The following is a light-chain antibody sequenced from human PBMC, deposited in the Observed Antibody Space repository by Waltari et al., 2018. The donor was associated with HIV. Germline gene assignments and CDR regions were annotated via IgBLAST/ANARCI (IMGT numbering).Light chain of an antibody. CDR2: GNN. CDR3: GTWDDSLNGFYV. V-gene: IGLV1-44*01. J-gene: IGLJ1*01. Sequence: QSVLTQSPSASGTPGQRVTVSCSGSSSNIGSNDVSWYQLLPGTAPKLLIYGNNNWPSGVPDRFSGSKSGTSASLAIRGLQPEDEADYYCGTWDDSLNGFYVFGTGTKVTVL. CDR1: SSNIGSND.